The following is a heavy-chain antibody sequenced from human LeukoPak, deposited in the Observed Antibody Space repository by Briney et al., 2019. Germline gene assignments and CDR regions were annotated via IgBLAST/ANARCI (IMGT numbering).Heavy chain of an antibody. V-gene: IGHV4-61*02. J-gene: IGHJ4*02. CDR3: ARSDYGDSEY. Sequence: PSETLSLTCTVSGGSISSGSYYWSWIRQPAGKGLEWIGRIYTSGSTNYNPSLKSRVTISVDTSKNQFSLKLSSVTAADTAVYYCARSDYGDSEYWGQGTLVTVSS. CDR1: GGSISSGSYY. D-gene: IGHD4-17*01. CDR2: IYTSGST.